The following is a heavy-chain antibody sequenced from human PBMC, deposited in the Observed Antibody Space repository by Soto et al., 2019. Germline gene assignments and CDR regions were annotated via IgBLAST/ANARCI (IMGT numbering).Heavy chain of an antibody. CDR3: ARVLFGSLAWFDP. J-gene: IGHJ5*02. CDR1: CGSISSYY. Sequence: QFQLQDSCPELVKPSETLSLTCTFSCGSISSYYWIWIRQPPGKGLEWIGYIYYSGSTNYNASLKSRVTISVDTSKNHFYLKLSSVTAADTAVYYCARVLFGSLAWFDPWVHGSLVTVSS. D-gene: IGHD3-3*01. V-gene: IGHV4-59*01. CDR2: IYYSGST.